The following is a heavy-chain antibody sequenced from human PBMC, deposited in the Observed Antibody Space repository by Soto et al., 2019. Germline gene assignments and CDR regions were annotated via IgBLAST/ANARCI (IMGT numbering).Heavy chain of an antibody. V-gene: IGHV1-69*02. D-gene: IGHD4-17*01. CDR1: GGTFSSYT. CDR3: ARGVTTVTTPDLNWFAP. Sequence: QVQLVQSGAEVKKPGSSVKVSCKASGGTFSSYTISWVRQSPGQGLEWMGRIIPILGIANYAQKFQGRVTITADKSTSTAYMELSSLRTEDTAVYYCARGVTTVTTPDLNWFAPWGQGTLVTVSS. CDR2: IIPILGIA. J-gene: IGHJ5*02.